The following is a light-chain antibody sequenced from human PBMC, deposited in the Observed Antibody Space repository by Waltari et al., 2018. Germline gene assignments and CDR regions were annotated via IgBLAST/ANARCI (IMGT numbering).Light chain of an antibody. V-gene: IGKV4-1*01. J-gene: IGKJ4*01. CDR3: QQYYSTPPT. CDR2: WAS. Sequence: DIVMTQSPDSLAVSLGESATINCKSRQSVLYSSNNKNYLAWYQQKPGQPPKLLIYWASTRESGVPDRFSGSGSGTDFTLTISSLQAADVAVYYCQQYYSTPPTFGGGTKVEIK. CDR1: QSVLYSSNNKNY.